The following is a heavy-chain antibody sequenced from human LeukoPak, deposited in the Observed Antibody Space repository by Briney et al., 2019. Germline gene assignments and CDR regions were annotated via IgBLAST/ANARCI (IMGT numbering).Heavy chain of an antibody. J-gene: IGHJ4*02. D-gene: IGHD3-3*01. CDR2: ISWNSGSI. V-gene: IGHV3-9*01. CDR1: GFTFDDYA. CDR3: AKDKYFWSGYSDY. Sequence: PGRSLRLSCAASGFTFDDYAMPWVRQAPGKGLEWVSGISWNSGSIGYADSVKGRFTISRDNAKNSLYLQMNSLRAEDTALYYCAKDKYFWSGYSDYWGQGTLVTVSS.